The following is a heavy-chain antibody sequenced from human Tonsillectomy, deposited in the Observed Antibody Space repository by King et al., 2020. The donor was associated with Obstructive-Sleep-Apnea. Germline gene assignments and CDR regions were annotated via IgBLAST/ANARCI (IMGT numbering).Heavy chain of an antibody. J-gene: IGHJ1*01. CDR2: ISYDGTIK. CDR1: GFTFIPYA. Sequence: VQLVESGGGGVQPGRSLRLSCAASGFTFIPYAMHLVRQAPGKGLEWVAVISYDGTIKYYAYSGKGRFTISRGNSKNTLYLQMNILRAEDTAVYYCARDQMATISVDGVFQDWGQGTLVTVSS. V-gene: IGHV3-30*04. D-gene: IGHD5-24*01. CDR3: ARDQMATISVDGVFQD.